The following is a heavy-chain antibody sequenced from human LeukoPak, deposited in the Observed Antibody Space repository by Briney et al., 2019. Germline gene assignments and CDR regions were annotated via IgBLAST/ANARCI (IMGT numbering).Heavy chain of an antibody. Sequence: SETLSLTSAVSGYSISSGYYWGWIRQPPGKGLEWIGSIYHSGSTYYNPSLKSRVTISVDTSKNQFSLKLSSVTAADTAVYYCAREVESDYGDYECDYWGQGTLVTVSS. CDR2: IYHSGST. D-gene: IGHD4-17*01. CDR3: AREVESDYGDYECDY. CDR1: GYSISSGYY. V-gene: IGHV4-38-2*02. J-gene: IGHJ4*02.